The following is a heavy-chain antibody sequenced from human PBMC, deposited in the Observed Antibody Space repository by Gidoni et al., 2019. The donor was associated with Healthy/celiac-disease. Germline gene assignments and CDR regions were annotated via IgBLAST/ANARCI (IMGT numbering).Heavy chain of an antibody. J-gene: IGHJ3*02. CDR1: GFTFSNAW. CDR3: TIWFGELSDAFDI. CDR2: IKSKTDGGTT. V-gene: IGHV3-15*01. Sequence: EVQLVESGGGLVKPGGSLRLSCAASGFTFSNAWMSWVRQAPGKGLEWVGRIKSKTDGGTTDYAAPVKGRFTISRDDSKNTLYLQMNSLKTEDTAVYYCTIWFGELSDAFDIWGQGTMVTVSS. D-gene: IGHD3-10*01.